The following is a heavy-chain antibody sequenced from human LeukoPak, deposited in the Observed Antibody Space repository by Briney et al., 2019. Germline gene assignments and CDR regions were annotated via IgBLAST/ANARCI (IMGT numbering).Heavy chain of an antibody. CDR2: FDPVDGET. Sequence: GASVKVSCKASGSTLTELAIHWVRQAPGQGLEWMGGFDPVDGETIYAQKFQGRVTITADTSTATAYMELSSLRSEDRVLYYCATDLMSRRCWNPEYFRHWGGGTLVTVSS. J-gene: IGHJ1*01. V-gene: IGHV1-24*01. CDR3: ATDLMSRRCWNPEYFRH. D-gene: IGHD1-1*01. CDR1: GSTLTELA.